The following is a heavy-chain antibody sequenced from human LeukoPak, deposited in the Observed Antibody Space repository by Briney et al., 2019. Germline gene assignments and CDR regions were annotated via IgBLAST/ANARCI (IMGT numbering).Heavy chain of an antibody. CDR3: ATALDYDDSRDY. J-gene: IGHJ4*02. Sequence: GGSLRLSCAASGLTFSGADMRWVRQAPGKGLEWVSYISDTSITIYYADSVKGRFTISRDNAKNSLYLQMNSLRAEDTALYYCATALDYDDSRDYWGQGTLVTVSS. CDR1: GLTFSGAD. D-gene: IGHD4-17*01. V-gene: IGHV3-48*04. CDR2: ISDTSITI.